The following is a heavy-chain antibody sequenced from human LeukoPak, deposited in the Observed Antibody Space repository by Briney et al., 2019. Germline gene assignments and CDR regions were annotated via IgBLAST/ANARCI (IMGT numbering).Heavy chain of an antibody. CDR3: ARVSSPYGDYYFDY. Sequence: SETLSLTCAVSGGSISSSNWWSWVRQPPGKGLEWIGYIYYSGSTYYTPSLKSRVTISVDTSKNQFSLKLSSVTAADTAVYYCARVSSPYGDYYFDYWGQGTLVTVSS. V-gene: IGHV4-30-4*01. J-gene: IGHJ4*02. D-gene: IGHD4-17*01. CDR2: IYYSGST. CDR1: GGSISSSNW.